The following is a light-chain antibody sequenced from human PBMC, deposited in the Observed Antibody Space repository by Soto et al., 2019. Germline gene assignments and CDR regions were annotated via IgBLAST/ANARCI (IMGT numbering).Light chain of an antibody. CDR2: GAS. CDR3: QEYGSSPIT. V-gene: IGKV3-20*01. Sequence: EIVLTQNKSTLSLSPGERATLSCRASQSVSSSYLAWYQQKPGQAPRLLIHGASSRATGIPDRISGSGSGTDFTLTISRLEPEDFAVYYCQEYGSSPITFGQGTRLE. J-gene: IGKJ5*01. CDR1: QSVSSSY.